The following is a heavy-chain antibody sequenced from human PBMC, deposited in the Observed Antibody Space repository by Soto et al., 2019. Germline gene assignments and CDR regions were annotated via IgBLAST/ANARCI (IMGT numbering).Heavy chain of an antibody. CDR1: GYSFTSYW. Sequence: PGESLKISCKGSGYSFTSYWIGWVRQMPGKGLEWMGIIYPGDSDTRYSPSFQGQVTISADKSISTAYLQWSSLKASDTAMYYCARLLYNWNSPATFDYWGQGTLVTVSS. CDR3: ARLLYNWNSPATFDY. J-gene: IGHJ4*02. CDR2: IYPGDSDT. V-gene: IGHV5-51*01. D-gene: IGHD1-7*01.